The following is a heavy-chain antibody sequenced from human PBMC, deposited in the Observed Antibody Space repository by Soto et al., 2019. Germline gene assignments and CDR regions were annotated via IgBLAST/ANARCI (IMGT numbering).Heavy chain of an antibody. Sequence: EVQLLESGGGLAPPGGSLRLSCAASGFDFSGYAMSWVRRAPGKGLEWLSAISGCGDNTYYADSVKGRFTISRDNSTNTLYLQMNSLGAEDAAIYYCAKDRGGVSVFGVVIPYYFDYWGQGTLVAVSS. CDR2: ISGCGDNT. D-gene: IGHD3-3*01. V-gene: IGHV3-23*01. CDR3: AKDRGGVSVFGVVIPYYFDY. J-gene: IGHJ4*02. CDR1: GFDFSGYA.